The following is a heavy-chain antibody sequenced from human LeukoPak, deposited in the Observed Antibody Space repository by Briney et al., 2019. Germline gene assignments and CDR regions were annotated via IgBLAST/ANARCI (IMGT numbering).Heavy chain of an antibody. CDR1: GYTFTSYD. V-gene: IGHV1-8*01. CDR2: MNPNSGNT. CDR3: ARGGYCSGGSCYSFPYYYYYYGMDV. D-gene: IGHD2-15*01. J-gene: IGHJ6*02. Sequence: ASVKVSCTASGYTFTSYDINWVRQATGQGLEWMGWMNPNSGNTGYAQKFQGRVTMTRNTSISTAYMELSSLRSEDTAVYYCARGGYCSGGSCYSFPYYYYYYGMDVWGQGTTVTVSS.